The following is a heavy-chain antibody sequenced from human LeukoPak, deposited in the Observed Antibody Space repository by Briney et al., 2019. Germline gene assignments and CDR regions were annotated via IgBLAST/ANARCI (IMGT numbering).Heavy chain of an antibody. Sequence: GGSLRLSCAASGFTFSSYSMNWVRQAPGKGLEWVSSISSSSSYIYYADSVKGRFTISRDNAKNSLYLQMNSLRAEDTAVYYCARDESSSSFYYYYYMDVWGKGTTVTVSS. J-gene: IGHJ6*03. V-gene: IGHV3-21*01. CDR2: ISSSSSYI. CDR3: ARDESSSSFYYYYYMDV. D-gene: IGHD6-6*01. CDR1: GFTFSSYS.